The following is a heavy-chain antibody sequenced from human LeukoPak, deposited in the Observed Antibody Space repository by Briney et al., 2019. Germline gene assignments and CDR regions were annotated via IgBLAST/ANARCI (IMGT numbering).Heavy chain of an antibody. CDR2: IIPIFGTA. Sequence: SVKVSCKASGGTFSSYAISWVRQAPGQGLEWMGGIIPIFGTANHAQKFQGRVTITADESTSTAYMELSSLRSEDTAVYYCARDSYYGSGSLDWGQGTLVTVSS. CDR1: GGTFSSYA. V-gene: IGHV1-69*13. J-gene: IGHJ4*02. D-gene: IGHD3-10*01. CDR3: ARDSYYGSGSLD.